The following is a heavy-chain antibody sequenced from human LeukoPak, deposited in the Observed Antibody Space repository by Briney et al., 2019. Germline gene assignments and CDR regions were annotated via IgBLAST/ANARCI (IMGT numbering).Heavy chain of an antibody. V-gene: IGHV3-15*01. J-gene: IGHJ3*02. CDR3: ARDMVSHRSGSSPGI. CDR2: IKGKTDGGTT. CDR1: GFTFSNAW. D-gene: IGHD1-26*01. Sequence: GGSLRLSCAASGFTFSNAWLTWVRQAPGKRLEWVGRIKGKTDGGTTYYAAPVKGRFTISRDNSKNTLYLQMNSLRAEDTAVYYCARDMVSHRSGSSPGIWGQGTMVTVSS.